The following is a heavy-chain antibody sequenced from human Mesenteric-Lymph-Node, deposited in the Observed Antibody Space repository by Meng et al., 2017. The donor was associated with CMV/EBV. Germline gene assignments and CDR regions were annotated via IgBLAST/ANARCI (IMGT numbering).Heavy chain of an antibody. CDR1: GYTFTSYD. D-gene: IGHD2-2*02. CDR2: MNPNSGNT. CDR3: ARGQEYCSSTSCYNSGGGMDV. J-gene: IGHJ6*02. V-gene: IGHV1-8*01. Sequence: ASVKVSCKASGYTFTSYDINWVRQATGQGLEWMGWMNPNSGNTGYAQKFQGRVTMTRNTSISTAYMELSSLRSEDTAVYYCARGQEYCSSTSCYNSGGGMDVWGQGTTVTVSS.